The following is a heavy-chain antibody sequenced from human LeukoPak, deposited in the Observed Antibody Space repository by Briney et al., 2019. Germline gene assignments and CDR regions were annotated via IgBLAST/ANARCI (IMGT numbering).Heavy chain of an antibody. D-gene: IGHD3-10*01. CDR2: INHSGST. V-gene: IGHV4-34*01. CDR3: ARRYYGSGSYFGVKLRLDP. J-gene: IGHJ5*02. Sequence: SETLSLTCAVYGGSFSGYYWSWIRQPPGKGLEWIGEINHSGSTYYNPSLKSRVTISVDTSKNQFSLKLSSVTAADTAVYYCARRYYGSGSYFGVKLRLDPWGQGTLVTVSS. CDR1: GGSFSGYY.